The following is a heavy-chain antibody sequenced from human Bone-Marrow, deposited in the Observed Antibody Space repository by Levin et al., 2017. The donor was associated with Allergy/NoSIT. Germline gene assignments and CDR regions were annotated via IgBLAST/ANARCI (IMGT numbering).Heavy chain of an antibody. CDR3: ARVGWNDYYYMDV. CDR1: GFTFRSYS. J-gene: IGHJ6*03. CDR2: ISSSGYYI. D-gene: IGHD1-1*01. V-gene: IGHV3-21*01. Sequence: GESLKISCAASGFTFRSYSMSWVRQAPGKGLEWVSSISSSGYYIYYADSVKGRFTISRDNAKNSLYLQMNSLRAEDTAVYYCARVGWNDYYYMDVWGKGTTVTVSS.